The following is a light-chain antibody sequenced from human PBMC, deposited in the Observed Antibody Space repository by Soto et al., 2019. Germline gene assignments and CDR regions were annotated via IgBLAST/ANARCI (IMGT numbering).Light chain of an antibody. CDR2: GAS. J-gene: IGKJ2*01. Sequence: EIVMTQSPATLSVSPGERATLGCRASQSISSNLAWYQQKPGQAPRLLIYGASTRATGISARFSGRGSGTEFTLTITNLQSEDFVVYYCQQYNNWPPYTFGHGTKVDI. CDR1: QSISSN. CDR3: QQYNNWPPYT. V-gene: IGKV3-15*01.